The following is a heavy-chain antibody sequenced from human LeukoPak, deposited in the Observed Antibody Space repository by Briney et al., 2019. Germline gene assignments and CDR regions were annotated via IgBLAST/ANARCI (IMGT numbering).Heavy chain of an antibody. Sequence: GGSLRLSCAASGFTFSTYVMSWVRQAPGKGLEWVSAISGSVGSTYYADSVKGRFTISRDNSKNTLYLQMNSLRAEDTAVYYCATPGYSSSWSYYYGMDVWGQGTTVTVSS. V-gene: IGHV3-23*01. D-gene: IGHD6-13*01. CDR3: ATPGYSSSWSYYYGMDV. J-gene: IGHJ6*02. CDR1: GFTFSTYV. CDR2: ISGSVGST.